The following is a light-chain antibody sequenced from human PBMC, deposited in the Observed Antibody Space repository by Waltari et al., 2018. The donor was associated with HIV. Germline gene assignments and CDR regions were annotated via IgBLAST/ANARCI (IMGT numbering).Light chain of an antibody. J-gene: IGLJ3*02. Sequence: QSALTQPPSAYGSPGQSATISCTGTSSDVGGSKFFPWYQQHPGKAPKLMIYEVNKRPSGVPDRFSGSKSANTASLTVSGLQADDEADYYCNSYAGSNNWVFGGGTKLTVL. CDR3: NSYAGSNNWV. CDR1: SSDVGGSKF. CDR2: EVN. V-gene: IGLV2-8*01.